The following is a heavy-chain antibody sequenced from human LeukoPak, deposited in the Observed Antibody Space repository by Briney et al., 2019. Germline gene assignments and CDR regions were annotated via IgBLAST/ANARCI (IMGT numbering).Heavy chain of an antibody. J-gene: IGHJ5*01. D-gene: IGHD1-1*01. CDR1: GFTFTNFW. CDR3: ARGLHWNDFNWFDS. CDR2: IQTDGST. Sequence: GGSLRLSCAASGFTFTNFWMNWVRQTPGKGLMWVSRIQTDGSTRYAESVKGRFTVSRDNAKNTVYLQMNTLSAEDTAIYYCARGLHWNDFNWFDSWGQGTLVTVSS. V-gene: IGHV3-74*01.